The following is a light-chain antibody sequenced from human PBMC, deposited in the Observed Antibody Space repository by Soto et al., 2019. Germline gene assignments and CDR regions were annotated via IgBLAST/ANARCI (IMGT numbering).Light chain of an antibody. J-gene: IGKJ5*01. CDR3: LQHNSSPIT. CDR2: AAS. Sequence: DIRLTQSPSSLSASVGDRVTITCRASQGIGSNLGWYQQKPGKAPKRLIYAASSFQSGVPSRFSGSGSGTEFTLTISSLQPEDFATYFCLQHNSSPITFGQGTRLEIK. V-gene: IGKV1-17*01. CDR1: QGIGSN.